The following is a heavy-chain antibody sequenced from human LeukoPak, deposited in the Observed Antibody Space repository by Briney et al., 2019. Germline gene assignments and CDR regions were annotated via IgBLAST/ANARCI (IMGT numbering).Heavy chain of an antibody. J-gene: IGHJ4*02. CDR2: ISAYNGNT. CDR1: GYTFTSYG. CDR3: ARDNTPYYDFWSGYYTFDY. V-gene: IGHV1-18*01. Sequence: ASVKVSCKASGYTFTSYGISWVRQAPGQGLEWMGWISAYNGNTNYAQKLQGRVTMTTDTSTSTAYMELRSLRSDDTAVYYCARDNTPYYDFWSGYYTFDYWGQGTLVTVSS. D-gene: IGHD3-3*01.